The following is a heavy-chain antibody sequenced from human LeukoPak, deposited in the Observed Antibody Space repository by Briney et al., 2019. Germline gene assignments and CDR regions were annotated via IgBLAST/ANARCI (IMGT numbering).Heavy chain of an antibody. D-gene: IGHD3-10*01. CDR2: IYPGDSST. CDR1: GYSFTSYW. CDR3: ARRQTGAGESQYNWFDP. J-gene: IGHJ5*02. V-gene: IGHV5-51*01. Sequence: GASLKISCKGSGYSFTSYWIGRVRQMPGKGLEWMGIIYPGDSSTRYSPSLQGQVTISADKSISTAYLQWSSLEASDTAMYYCARRQTGAGESQYNWFDPWGQGTLVTVSS.